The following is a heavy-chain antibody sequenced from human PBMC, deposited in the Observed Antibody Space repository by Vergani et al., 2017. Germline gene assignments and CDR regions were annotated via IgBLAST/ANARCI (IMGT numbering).Heavy chain of an antibody. V-gene: IGHV3-23*01. CDR2: ISFSGGTT. CDR3: ADLYGDDGFSPF. Sequence: EVRLLESGGGLVQPGGSLRLSCAASGFPFRFYAMSWVRQAPGKGLGWVSGISFSGGTTYYADSVKGRFTISRDNSKNTLYLQMNSLRAEDTAFYYCADLYGDDGFSPFWGQGTLVTVSS. D-gene: IGHD2-21*01. J-gene: IGHJ4*02. CDR1: GFPFRFYA.